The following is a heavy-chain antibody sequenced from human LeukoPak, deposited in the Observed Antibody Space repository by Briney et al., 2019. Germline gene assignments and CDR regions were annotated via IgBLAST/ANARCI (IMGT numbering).Heavy chain of an antibody. D-gene: IGHD6-13*01. CDR3: ARDHPVKQQLVSYYFDY. CDR2: TYYRSKWYN. J-gene: IGHJ4*02. CDR1: GDSVSSNSAA. Sequence: SQTLSLTCAISGDSVSSNSAAWNWIRQSPSRGLEWLGRTYYRSKWYNDYAVSVKSRITINPDTSKNQFSLQLNSVTPEDTAVYYCARDHPVKQQLVSYYFDYWGQGTLVTVSS. V-gene: IGHV6-1*01.